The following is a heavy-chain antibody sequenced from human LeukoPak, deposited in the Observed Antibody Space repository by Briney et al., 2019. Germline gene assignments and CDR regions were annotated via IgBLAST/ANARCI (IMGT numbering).Heavy chain of an antibody. CDR1: GCTFTGYY. J-gene: IGHJ4*02. CDR3: ARDHYYDSSGYYY. V-gene: IGHV1-2*06. Sequence: ASVKVSCKASGCTFTGYYMHWVRQAPGQGLEWMGRINPNSGGTNYAQKFQGRVTMTRDTSISTAYMELSRLRSDDTAVYYCARDHYYDSSGYYYWGQGTLVTVSS. D-gene: IGHD3-22*01. CDR2: INPNSGGT.